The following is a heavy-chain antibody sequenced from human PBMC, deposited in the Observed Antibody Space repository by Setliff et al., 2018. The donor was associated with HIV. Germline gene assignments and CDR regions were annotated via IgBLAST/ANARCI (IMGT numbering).Heavy chain of an antibody. CDR3: ARYRGVQLEPVPRDPGCYYYYGMYV. J-gene: IGHJ6*02. V-gene: IGHV1-69*13. Sequence: RASVKVSCKASGGTFSSGNAISWVRQVPGQGLEWMGGIIPIYGTTNYAQKFQGRVTITADESTTTAYMDMSSLRSEDTAIYYCARYRGVQLEPVPRDPGCYYYYGMYVWGQGTTVTSP. D-gene: IGHD1-1*01. CDR1: GGTFSSGNA. CDR2: IIPIYGTT.